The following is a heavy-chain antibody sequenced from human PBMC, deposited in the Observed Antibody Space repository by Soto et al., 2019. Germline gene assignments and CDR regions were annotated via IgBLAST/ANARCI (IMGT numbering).Heavy chain of an antibody. J-gene: IGHJ5*02. CDR1: GYTFTNYG. Sequence: QVQLVQSGAEVKKPGASVKVSCKASGYTFTNYGISWVRQAPGQGLEWMGWISAYNGNTNHAQKLQGRVTMTTDTLTNTXXMELRSLRSDDTAVYYCARGVGSGSYYNQYNWFDPWGQGTLVTVSS. CDR3: ARGVGSGSYYNQYNWFDP. CDR2: ISAYNGNT. V-gene: IGHV1-18*01. D-gene: IGHD3-10*01.